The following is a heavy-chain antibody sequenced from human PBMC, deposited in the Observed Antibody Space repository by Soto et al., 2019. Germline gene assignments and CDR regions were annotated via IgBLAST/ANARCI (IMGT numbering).Heavy chain of an antibody. D-gene: IGHD4-17*01. Sequence: EVQLVEFGGGLVQPGGSLRLSCAASGFTFSSYWMHWVRQAPGKGLVWVSRINSDGSSTSYADSVKGRFTISRDNAKNTLYLQMNSLRAEDTAVYYCARDQQTTVTTPNYYYYGMDVWGQGTTVTVSS. CDR1: GFTFSSYW. CDR2: INSDGSST. J-gene: IGHJ6*02. V-gene: IGHV3-74*01. CDR3: ARDQQTTVTTPNYYYYGMDV.